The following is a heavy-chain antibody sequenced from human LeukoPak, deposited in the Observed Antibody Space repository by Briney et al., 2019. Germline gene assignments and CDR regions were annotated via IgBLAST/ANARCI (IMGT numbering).Heavy chain of an antibody. CDR3: AKDASYYDSSGLIDY. V-gene: IGHV3-9*01. CDR1: GFTFDDYA. Sequence: SLRLSCAASGFTFDDYAMHWVRQAPGKGLEWVSGISWNSGSIGYADSVKGRFTISRDNAKNSLYLQMNSLRAEDTALYYCAKDASYYDSSGLIDYWGQGTLVTVSS. J-gene: IGHJ4*02. D-gene: IGHD3-22*01. CDR2: ISWNSGSI.